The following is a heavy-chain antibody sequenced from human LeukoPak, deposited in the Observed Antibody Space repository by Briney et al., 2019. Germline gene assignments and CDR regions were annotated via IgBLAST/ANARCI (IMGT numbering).Heavy chain of an antibody. V-gene: IGHV7-4-1*02. CDR3: VRGTPTPGMDY. CDR1: GYPFSAHF. D-gene: IGHD3-10*01. Sequence: ASVRVSCKASGYPFSAHFLNWVRQAPGQGLEWMGNIDTTTGNPRYAQDFTGRFVFSLDTSVSTAYLQITSLKADDTAAYYCVRGTPTPGMDYWGQGTQVTDSS. CDR2: IDTTTGNP. J-gene: IGHJ4*02.